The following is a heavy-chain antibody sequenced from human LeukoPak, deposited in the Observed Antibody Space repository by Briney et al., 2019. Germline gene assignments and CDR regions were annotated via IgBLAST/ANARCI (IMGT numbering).Heavy chain of an antibody. CDR1: GYSFTTYW. J-gene: IGHJ4*02. Sequence: GESLKISCKGSGYSFTTYWIGWVRQMPGKGLEWMGIISPGDSNTRYSPSFQGQVTTSADKSITTAYLQWSSLTASDTAMYYCARLRARISGWPIFFDYWGQGTLVTVSS. V-gene: IGHV5-51*01. CDR2: ISPGDSNT. CDR3: ARLRARISGWPIFFDY. D-gene: IGHD6-19*01.